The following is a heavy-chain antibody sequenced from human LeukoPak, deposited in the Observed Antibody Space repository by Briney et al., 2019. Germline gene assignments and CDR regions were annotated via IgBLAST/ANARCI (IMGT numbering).Heavy chain of an antibody. CDR3: ARQPPTTLVIGSYDY. Sequence: GESLQISCKGSGYSFTSYWIGWVRQMPGKGLEWMGTIHPGDSDTTYSPSFQGQVTISADKSISTAYLQWSSLKASDTAMYYCARQPPTTLVIGSYDYWGQGTLVSVSS. J-gene: IGHJ4*02. V-gene: IGHV5-51*01. D-gene: IGHD4-23*01. CDR2: IHPGDSDT. CDR1: GYSFTSYW.